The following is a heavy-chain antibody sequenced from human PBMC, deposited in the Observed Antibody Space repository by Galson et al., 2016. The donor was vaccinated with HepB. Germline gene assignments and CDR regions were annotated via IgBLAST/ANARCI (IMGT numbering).Heavy chain of an antibody. Sequence: SVKVSCKASGYTFTNYGISWVRQVPGQGLEWMGWISTYNGNTNYGQTFQGRVTLTTDTSTRTAYMELRSLRSDDTAIFYCARDPTSGLKGYFDFWGQGTLVTVSS. CDR2: ISTYNGNT. CDR3: ARDPTSGLKGYFDF. V-gene: IGHV1-18*01. J-gene: IGHJ4*02. D-gene: IGHD2-15*01. CDR1: GYTFTNYG.